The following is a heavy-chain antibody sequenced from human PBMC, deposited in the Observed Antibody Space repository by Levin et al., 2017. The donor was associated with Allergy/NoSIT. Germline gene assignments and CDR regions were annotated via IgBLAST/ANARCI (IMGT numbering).Heavy chain of an antibody. V-gene: IGHV5-51*01. CDR3: ARGEYGDYSYYYMDG. Sequence: GGSLRLSCKGSGYSFTSYWIGWVRQMPGKGLEWMGIIYPGDSDTRYSPSFQGQVTISADKSISTAYLQWSSLKASDTAMYYCARGEYGDYSYYYMDGWGKGTTVTVSS. CDR1: GYSFTSYW. J-gene: IGHJ6*03. D-gene: IGHD4-17*01. CDR2: IYPGDSDT.